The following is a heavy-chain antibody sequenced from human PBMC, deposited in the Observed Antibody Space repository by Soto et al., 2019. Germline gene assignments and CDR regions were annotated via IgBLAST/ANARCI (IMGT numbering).Heavy chain of an antibody. CDR2: ISGSGGST. J-gene: IGHJ4*02. D-gene: IGHD3-22*01. CDR3: AKDGAWYYYDSSGYYDVDY. Sequence: WGSLRVSCAASGFTFSSYAMSWVRQAPGKGLEWVSAISGSGGSTYYADSVKGRFTISRDNSKNTLYLQMNSLRAEDTAVYYCAKDGAWYYYDSSGYYDVDYWGQGTLVTVSS. V-gene: IGHV3-23*01. CDR1: GFTFSSYA.